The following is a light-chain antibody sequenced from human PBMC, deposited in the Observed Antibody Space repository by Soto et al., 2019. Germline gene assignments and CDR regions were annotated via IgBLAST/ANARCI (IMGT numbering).Light chain of an antibody. CDR1: QSVSSY. Sequence: ETVMTQSPATLSVSPGERATLSCGASQSVSSYLAWYQQKPGQAPRLLIYDASNRATGIPARFSGSGSGTEFTLTISSLQPDDSATYYCQQYNSYRAFGQGTKVDIK. J-gene: IGKJ1*01. CDR2: DAS. CDR3: QQYNSYRA. V-gene: IGKV3D-15*01.